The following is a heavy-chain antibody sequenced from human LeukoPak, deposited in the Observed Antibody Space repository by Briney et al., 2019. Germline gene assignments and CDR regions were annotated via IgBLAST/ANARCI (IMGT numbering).Heavy chain of an antibody. CDR1: GGTFSSYA. J-gene: IGHJ6*03. V-gene: IGHV1-18*01. Sequence: ASVKVSCKASGGTFSSYAISWVRQAPGQGLEWMGWISAYNGNTNYAQKLQGRVTMTTDTSTSTAYMELRSLRSDDTAVYYCARVKLRFLEWLHDYYYYYMDVWGKGTTVTVSS. D-gene: IGHD3-3*01. CDR2: ISAYNGNT. CDR3: ARVKLRFLEWLHDYYYYYMDV.